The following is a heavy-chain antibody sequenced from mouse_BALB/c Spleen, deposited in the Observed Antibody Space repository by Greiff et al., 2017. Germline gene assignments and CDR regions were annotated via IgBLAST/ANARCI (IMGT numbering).Heavy chain of an antibody. CDR1: GYSITSDYA. D-gene: IGHD3-1*01. Sequence: DVKLVESGPGLVKPSQSLSLTCTVTGYSITSDYAWNWIRQFPGNTLEWMGYISYSGSTSYNPSLKSRISITRDTSKNQFFLQLNSVTTEDTATYYCARGGAIHYFDYWGQGTTLTVSS. CDR2: ISYSGST. CDR3: ARGGAIHYFDY. V-gene: IGHV3-2*02. J-gene: IGHJ2*01.